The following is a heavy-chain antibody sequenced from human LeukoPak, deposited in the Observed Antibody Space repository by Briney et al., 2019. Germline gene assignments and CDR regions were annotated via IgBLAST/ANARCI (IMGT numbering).Heavy chain of an antibody. V-gene: IGHV4-59*01. CDR2: IFDSGNT. D-gene: IGHD3-9*01. CDR1: GFTFSSYW. Sequence: GSLRLSCAASGFTFSSYWMSWVRQAPGKGLEWIGYIFDSGNTNYSPSLKSRVTISVDTSKNQFSLKLSSVTAADTAVYYCARAYDILTGYYKRAGAFDIWGQGTMVTVSS. J-gene: IGHJ3*02. CDR3: ARAYDILTGYYKRAGAFDI.